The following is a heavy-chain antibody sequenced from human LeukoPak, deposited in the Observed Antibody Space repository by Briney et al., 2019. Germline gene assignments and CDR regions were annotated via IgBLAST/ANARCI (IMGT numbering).Heavy chain of an antibody. V-gene: IGHV4-30-4*01. J-gene: IGHJ4*02. Sequence: SETLSLTCTVSGGSISSGDYYWSWIRQPPGKGLEWIGYIYYSGSTYYNPSLKSRVTISVDTSKNQFSLKLSSVTAADTAVYYCARHLFYYGLRRGPFDYWGQGTLVTVSS. D-gene: IGHD3-10*01. CDR2: IYYSGST. CDR1: GGSISSGDYY. CDR3: ARHLFYYGLRRGPFDY.